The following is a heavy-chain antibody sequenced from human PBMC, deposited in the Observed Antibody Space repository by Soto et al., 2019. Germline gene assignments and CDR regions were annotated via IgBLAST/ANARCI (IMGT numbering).Heavy chain of an antibody. Sequence: ESGGGSVQPGGSLRLSCAASGFTFSTFSMNWVRQAPGRGLEWISYISGGGRPISYADSVKGRFTISRDNAKNSLYLQMDSLTDEDTAVYYCARHLGWAFDSWGQGTLVTVSS. CDR1: GFTFSTFS. CDR3: ARHLGWAFDS. V-gene: IGHV3-48*02. D-gene: IGHD6-19*01. J-gene: IGHJ4*02. CDR2: ISGGGRPI.